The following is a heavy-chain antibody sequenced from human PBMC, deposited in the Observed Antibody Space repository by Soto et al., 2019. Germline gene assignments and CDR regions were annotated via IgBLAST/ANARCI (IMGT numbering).Heavy chain of an antibody. J-gene: IGHJ4*02. CDR1: VFTVSSNY. Sequence: GRSLRLSWAASVFTVSSNYMSWVRQAPGKGLEWVSVIYSGGSTYYADSVKGRFAISRDNSENTVFLQLNSLSADDTAVYFCAQSRYVESSGDFYDFWGQGTLVTVSS. D-gene: IGHD3-22*01. V-gene: IGHV3-53*01. CDR3: AQSRYVESSGDFYDF. CDR2: IYSGGST.